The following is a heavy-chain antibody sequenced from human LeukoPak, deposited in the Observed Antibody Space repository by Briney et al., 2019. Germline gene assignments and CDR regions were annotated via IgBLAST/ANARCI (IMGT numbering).Heavy chain of an antibody. D-gene: IGHD4-17*01. Sequence: ETLSLTCTVSGGSISSYYWSWIRQPPGKGLEWIGYIYYSGSTNYNPSLKSRVTISVDTSKNQFSLKLSSVTAADTAVYYCARVDYGDYGGFGDWGQGTLVTVSS. CDR3: ARVDYGDYGGFGD. CDR1: GGSISSYY. CDR2: IYYSGST. J-gene: IGHJ4*02. V-gene: IGHV4-59*01.